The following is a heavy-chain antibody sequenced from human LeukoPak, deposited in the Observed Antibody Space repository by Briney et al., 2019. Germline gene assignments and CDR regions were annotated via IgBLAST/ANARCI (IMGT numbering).Heavy chain of an antibody. J-gene: IGHJ4*02. CDR1: GGSISSYY. Sequence: SETLSLTCTVSGGSISSYYWSWIRQPAGKGLEWIGRIYISGSTNCNPSLKSRVTMSVDTSKNQFSLKLSSVTAADTAVYYCARDRGTWNDDGFDYWGQGTLVTVSS. V-gene: IGHV4-4*07. CDR3: ARDRGTWNDDGFDY. D-gene: IGHD1-1*01. CDR2: IYISGST.